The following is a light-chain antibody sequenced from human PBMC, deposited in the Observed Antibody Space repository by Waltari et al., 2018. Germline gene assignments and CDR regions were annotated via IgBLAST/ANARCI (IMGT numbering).Light chain of an antibody. V-gene: IGKV3-11*01. Sequence: EIVLTQSPATLSLSPGERATLSCRASQSVNTFLAWYQQKPGQAPRLLIHDASNRATGIPARFSGRGSGTDFTLTISSLEPEDFAVYYCQQRYNWPPLTFGGGTKVEIK. CDR2: DAS. CDR1: QSVNTF. CDR3: QQRYNWPPLT. J-gene: IGKJ4*01.